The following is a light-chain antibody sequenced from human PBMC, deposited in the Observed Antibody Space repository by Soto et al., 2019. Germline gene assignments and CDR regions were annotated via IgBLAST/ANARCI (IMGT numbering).Light chain of an antibody. CDR3: QYDDSSLSGSV. V-gene: IGLV1-40*01. CDR2: GNS. Sequence: QSVLTQPPSVSGAPGQRVTISCTWSSSNIGAGYDVHWYQQLPGTAPKLLIYGNSNRPSGVPDRFSGSKSGTSASLAITGLEAEDEADYYCQYDDSSLSGSVLCVGTKLTVL. CDR1: SSNIGAGYD. J-gene: IGLJ3*02.